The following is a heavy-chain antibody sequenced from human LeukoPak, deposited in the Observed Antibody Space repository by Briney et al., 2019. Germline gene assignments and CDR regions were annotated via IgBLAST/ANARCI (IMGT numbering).Heavy chain of an antibody. J-gene: IGHJ4*02. D-gene: IGHD3-3*01. V-gene: IGHV3-7*01. CDR1: GFNFGDYA. Sequence: PGGSLRLSCAASGFNFGDYAMSWVRQAPGKGLEWVAHIKEGGRGTFYVDSVKGRFTGSRDDARNTVYLQMNSLRAEDTAVYYCARWRGAQSEFVVWGQGTLVTVFS. CDR2: IKEGGRGT. CDR3: ARWRGAQSEFVV.